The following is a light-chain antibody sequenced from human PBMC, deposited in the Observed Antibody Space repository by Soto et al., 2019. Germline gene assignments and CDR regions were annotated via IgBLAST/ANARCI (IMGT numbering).Light chain of an antibody. Sequence: EIVMTQSPATLSVSPGERATLSCRASQSVSSNLAWYKQKPGQAPRLLIYGASTRATGIPARFSGSGSGTEFTLTISSMQSEDFAVYYCQQYNNWATITFGQGTKLEIK. V-gene: IGKV3-15*01. CDR2: GAS. CDR3: QQYNNWATIT. J-gene: IGKJ2*01. CDR1: QSVSSN.